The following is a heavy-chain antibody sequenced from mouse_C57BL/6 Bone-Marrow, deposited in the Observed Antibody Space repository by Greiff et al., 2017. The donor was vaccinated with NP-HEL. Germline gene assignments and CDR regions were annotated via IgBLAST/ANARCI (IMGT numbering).Heavy chain of an antibody. CDR1: GYTFTSYG. J-gene: IGHJ3*01. CDR2: IYPRSGNT. Sequence: QVQLQQSGAELARPGASVKLSCKASGYTFTSYGISWVKQRTGQGLEWIGEIYPRSGNTYYNEKFKGKATLTADKSSSTAYMELRSLRSEDSAVYFCARRWAFAYWGQGTLVTVSA. V-gene: IGHV1-81*01. CDR3: ARRWAFAY. D-gene: IGHD4-1*01.